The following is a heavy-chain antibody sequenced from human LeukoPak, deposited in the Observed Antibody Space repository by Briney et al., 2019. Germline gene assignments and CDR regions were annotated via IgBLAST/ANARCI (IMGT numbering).Heavy chain of an antibody. Sequence: GESLKISCKGSGYSFASNWIGWVRQMPGKGLEWLGIIYPGDSDTVYSPSFEGQVTISADKSISMAYLQWSSLKASDTAMYFCARQPGMTAKSWYFDLWGRGTLVTVSS. D-gene: IGHD2-2*01. V-gene: IGHV5-51*01. J-gene: IGHJ2*01. CDR1: GYSFASNW. CDR3: ARQPGMTAKSWYFDL. CDR2: IYPGDSDT.